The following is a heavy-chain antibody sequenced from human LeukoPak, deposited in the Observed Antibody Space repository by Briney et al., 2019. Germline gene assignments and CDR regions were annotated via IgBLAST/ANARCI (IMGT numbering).Heavy chain of an antibody. J-gene: IGHJ6*03. Sequence: GGSLRLSCAASGFTFSSYSMNWVRQAPGKGLEWVSSISSSSSYIYYADSVKGRFTISRDNAKNSLYLQMNSLRAEDTAVYYCARGRNWTYYYYYMDVWGKGTTVTVSS. V-gene: IGHV3-21*01. CDR2: ISSSSSYI. CDR3: ARGRNWTYYYYYMDV. D-gene: IGHD1-1*01. CDR1: GFTFSSYS.